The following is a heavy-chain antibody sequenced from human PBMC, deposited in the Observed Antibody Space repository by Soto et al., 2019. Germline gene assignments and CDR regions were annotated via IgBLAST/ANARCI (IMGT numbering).Heavy chain of an antibody. Sequence: QVQLQESGPGLVKPSQTLSPTCTVSGGSFSSDPYYWSWIRQHPGKGLEWIGYIYYSGRTYYNPSLKSRITMSVDTSKNQFSLRLNSVTAADTAVYFCARDGGYYLDYWGQGTLVTVSS. CDR3: ARDGGYYLDY. CDR2: IYYSGRT. D-gene: IGHD3-16*01. J-gene: IGHJ4*02. CDR1: GGSFSSDPYY. V-gene: IGHV4-31*03.